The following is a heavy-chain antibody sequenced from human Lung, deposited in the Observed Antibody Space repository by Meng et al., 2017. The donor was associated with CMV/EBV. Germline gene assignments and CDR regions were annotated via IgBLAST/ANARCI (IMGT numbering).Heavy chain of an antibody. CDR3: VRDLGGIHDIQYLGDY. CDR2: IIPTFGAP. CDR1: GDTFSNYA. V-gene: IGHV1-69*05. Sequence: SVKVSCKASGDTFSNYAFSWVRQAPGQGLEWMGGIIPTFGAPNYAQKFDGRVTITTDKSTSTAYMELSGLTSEDSAVYYCVRDLGGIHDIQYLGDYWGQGTXVTVSS. D-gene: IGHD3-9*01. J-gene: IGHJ4*02.